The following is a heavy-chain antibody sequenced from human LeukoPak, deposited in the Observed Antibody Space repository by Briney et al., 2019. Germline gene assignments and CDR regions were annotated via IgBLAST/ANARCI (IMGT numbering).Heavy chain of an antibody. CDR3: AKKGGSGWGFEDY. J-gene: IGHJ4*02. D-gene: IGHD6-19*01. CDR2: IWYDGSNT. CDR1: GFTFSSYG. V-gene: IGHV3-33*06. Sequence: GGSLRLSCAASGFTFSSYGMHWVRQAPGKGLEWVAVIWYDGSNTYYADSVKGRFTISRDNSKNTLDLQMNSLRAEDTAVYYCAKKGGSGWGFEDYWGQGTLVTVSS.